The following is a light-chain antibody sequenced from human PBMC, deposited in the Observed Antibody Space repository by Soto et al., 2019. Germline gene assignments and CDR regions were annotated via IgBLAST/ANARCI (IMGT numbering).Light chain of an antibody. J-gene: IGLJ2*01. CDR1: TNDVGGYNY. V-gene: IGLV2-14*03. CDR3: TSYAGSSLLVV. CDR2: DVT. Sequence: QSVLTQPASVSGSPGQSITISCTGTTNDVGGYNYVSWYQQYPGKAPTLLLYDVTNRPSGVSDRFSGSKFGSTASLTISGLQAEDEADYYCTSYAGSSLLVVFGGGTKVTVL.